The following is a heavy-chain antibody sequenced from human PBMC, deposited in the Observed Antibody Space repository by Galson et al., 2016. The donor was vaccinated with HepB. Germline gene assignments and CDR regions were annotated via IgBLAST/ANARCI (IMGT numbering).Heavy chain of an antibody. J-gene: IGHJ4*02. Sequence: SLRLSCAASGFIFSNYWMHWVRQAPGKGLVWVSRINSDGSSTSYADSVKGRFTISRDNAKNTLYLQMNSLRAEDTAVYYCARRMATITSFDYWGQGTLVTVSS. V-gene: IGHV3-74*01. CDR1: GFIFSNYW. D-gene: IGHD5-24*01. CDR2: INSDGSST. CDR3: ARRMATITSFDY.